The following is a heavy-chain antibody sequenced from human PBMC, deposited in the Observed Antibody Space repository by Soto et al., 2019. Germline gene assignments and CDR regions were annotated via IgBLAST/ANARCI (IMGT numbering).Heavy chain of an antibody. D-gene: IGHD4-17*01. CDR3: ARGAGYGDYFFFY. J-gene: IGHJ4*02. CDR2: INHSGST. CDR1: GGSFSGYY. Sequence: QVQLQQWGAGLLKPSETLSLTCAVYGGSFSGYYWSWIRQPPGKGLEWIGEINHSGSTNYNPSLKSRVPISVDPSKNQFSLKLSSVTAADTAVYYCARGAGYGDYFFFYWGQGTLVTVSS. V-gene: IGHV4-34*01.